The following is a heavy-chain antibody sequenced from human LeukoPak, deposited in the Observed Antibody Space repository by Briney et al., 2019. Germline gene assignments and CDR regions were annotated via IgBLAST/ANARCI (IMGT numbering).Heavy chain of an antibody. J-gene: IGHJ6*03. V-gene: IGHV4-39*01. CDR3: TKRRGYSFGFDYYYMDV. CDR1: GGSLTSASHY. CDR2: IYSSGST. D-gene: IGHD5-18*01. Sequence: SETLSLTCTVSGGSLTSASHYWDWVRQPPGKGLEWLGSIYSSGSTYYNPSLKSRVTVSFDTSKNQFSLSLTSVTAADTAVYYCTKRRGYSFGFDYYYMDVWGKGTTVTISS.